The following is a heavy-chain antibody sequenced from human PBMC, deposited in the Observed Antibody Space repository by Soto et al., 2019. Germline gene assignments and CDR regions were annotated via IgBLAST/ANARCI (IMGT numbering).Heavy chain of an antibody. CDR1: GFTFTSYN. D-gene: IGHD6-13*01. CDR3: VCGSWNQYYCDH. CDR2: FWYDASGQ. J-gene: IGHJ4*02. V-gene: IGHV3-33*08. Sequence: GGSLRLSCTPSGFTFTSYNMHWVRQAPGKGLEWVATFWYDASGQKYADSVKGRFTISRDPSRGTLYLLMNSLTADDTALYYCVCGSWNQYYCDHWRQEIGVTVSS.